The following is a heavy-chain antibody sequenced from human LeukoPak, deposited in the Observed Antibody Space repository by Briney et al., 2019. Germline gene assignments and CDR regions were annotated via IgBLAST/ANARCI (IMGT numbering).Heavy chain of an antibody. D-gene: IGHD3-16*02. V-gene: IGHV3-30*18. Sequence: GGSLRLSCAASGFTFSSYGMHWVRQAPGKGLEWVAVISYDGSNKYYADSVKGRFTISRDNTNNTLYLQMNSLRAEDTAVYYCAKDYAYVWGSYRYPRSKFFDYWGQGTLVTVSS. CDR3: AKDYAYVWGSYRYPRSKFFDY. J-gene: IGHJ4*02. CDR1: GFTFSSYG. CDR2: ISYDGSNK.